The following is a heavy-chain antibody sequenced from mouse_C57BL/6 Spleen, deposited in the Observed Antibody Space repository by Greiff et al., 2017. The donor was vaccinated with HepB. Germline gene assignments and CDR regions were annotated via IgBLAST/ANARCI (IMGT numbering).Heavy chain of an antibody. D-gene: IGHD1-1*01. CDR1: GFTFSDYG. V-gene: IGHV5-17*01. J-gene: IGHJ3*01. Sequence: EVKLVESGGGLVKPGGSLKLSCAASGFTFSDYGMHWVRQAPEKGLEWVAYISSSSSTIYYADTVKGRFTISRDNAKNTLFLQMTSLRSEDTAMYYCARNYYYGSSFSWFAYWGQGTLVTVSA. CDR3: ARNYYYGSSFSWFAY. CDR2: ISSSSSTI.